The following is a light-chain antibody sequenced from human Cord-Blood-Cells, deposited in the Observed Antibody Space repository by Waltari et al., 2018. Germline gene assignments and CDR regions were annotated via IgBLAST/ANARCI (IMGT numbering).Light chain of an antibody. CDR2: EGR. Sequence: QSALTQPASVSGSPGQSITISCTGTSSDVGRYNLVSWYQQHPGKAPKGMIYEGRKRPSGVSNRFSGSKSGNTASLTISGLQAEDEADYYCCSYAGSSTWVFGGGTKLTVL. V-gene: IGLV2-23*01. CDR3: CSYAGSSTWV. J-gene: IGLJ3*02. CDR1: SSDVGRYNL.